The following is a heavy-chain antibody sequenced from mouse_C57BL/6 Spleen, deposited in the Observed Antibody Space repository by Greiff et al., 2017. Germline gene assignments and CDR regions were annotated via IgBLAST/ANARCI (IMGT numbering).Heavy chain of an antibody. D-gene: IGHD1-1*01. CDR2: INPNNGGT. Sequence: EVQLQQSGPELVKPGASVKISCKASGYTFTDYYMNWVKQSHGKSLEWIGDINPNNGGTSYNQKFKGKATLTVDKSSSTAYMELRSLTSEDSAVYYCARGYGSGARFDYWGQGTTLTVSS. V-gene: IGHV1-26*01. J-gene: IGHJ2*01. CDR3: ARGYGSGARFDY. CDR1: GYTFTDYY.